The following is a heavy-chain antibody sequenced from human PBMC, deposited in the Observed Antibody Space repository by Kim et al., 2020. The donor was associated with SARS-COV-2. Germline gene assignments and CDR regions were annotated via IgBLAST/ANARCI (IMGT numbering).Heavy chain of an antibody. D-gene: IGHD3-10*01. Sequence: SETLSLTCTVSGGSISSGGYYWSWIRQHPGMGLEWIGYIYYSGSTYDNPSLKSRVTISVDTSKNQFSLKLSSVTAADTAVYYCARDGRRYYGSGSYFRDYYGMDVWGQGTTVTVSS. CDR3: ARDGRRYYGSGSYFRDYYGMDV. CDR1: GGSISSGGYY. V-gene: IGHV4-31*03. CDR2: IYYSGST. J-gene: IGHJ6*02.